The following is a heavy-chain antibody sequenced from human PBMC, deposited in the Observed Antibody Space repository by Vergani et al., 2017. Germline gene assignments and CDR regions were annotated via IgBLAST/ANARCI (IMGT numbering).Heavy chain of an antibody. CDR2: IYYSGST. Sequence: QVQLQESGPGLLKPSETLSLTCTVSGGSISTYYWSWFRQHPGKGLEWIGYIYYSGSTYYNPSLKSRVTISVDTSKNPFSLELSSVTAADTAVYHCARRQCRSTSRPYNTWFDPWGQGTLVTVSS. D-gene: IGHD2-2*01. CDR3: ARRQCRSTSRPYNTWFDP. J-gene: IGHJ5*02. CDR1: GGSISTYY. V-gene: IGHV4-59*06.